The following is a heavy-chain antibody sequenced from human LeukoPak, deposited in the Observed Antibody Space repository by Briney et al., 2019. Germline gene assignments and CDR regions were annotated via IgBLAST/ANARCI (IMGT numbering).Heavy chain of an antibody. CDR3: AKGPRITMIVVVIPFDY. J-gene: IGHJ4*02. CDR1: GFTFSSYA. CDR2: ISYDGSNK. Sequence: GGSLRLSCAASGFTFSSYAMHWVRQAPGKGLEWVAVISYDGSNKYYADSVKGRFTISRDNSKNTLYLQMNSLRAEDTAVYYCAKGPRITMIVVVIPFDYWGQGTLVTVSS. D-gene: IGHD3-22*01. V-gene: IGHV3-30-3*01.